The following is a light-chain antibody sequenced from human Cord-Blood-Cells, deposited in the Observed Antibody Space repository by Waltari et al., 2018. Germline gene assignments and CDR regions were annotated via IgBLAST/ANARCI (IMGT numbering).Light chain of an antibody. V-gene: IGKV1-5*03. CDR2: KAS. CDR3: QQYNSYPYS. Sequence: DIQMTQSPSTLSASVGDRVTITCRASQSISSWLAWYQQKPGKAPKLLIYKASSLESGVPSRSRGSRSGTEFTLPISSLQPDDFSTYYCQQYNSYPYSFGQGTKLEIK. CDR1: QSISSW. J-gene: IGKJ2*03.